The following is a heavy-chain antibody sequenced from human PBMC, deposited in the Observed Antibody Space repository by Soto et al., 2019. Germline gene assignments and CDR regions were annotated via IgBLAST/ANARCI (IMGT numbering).Heavy chain of an antibody. CDR2: INAGNGNT. CDR3: APPQDYDGCLDS. CDR1: GYTFTSYA. J-gene: IGHJ4*02. V-gene: IGHV1-3*01. D-gene: IGHD3-22*01. Sequence: GASVKVSCKASGYTFTSYAMHWVRQAPGQRLEWMGWINAGNGNTRYSQKFQGRLTLTRDTPGNTAYLELNSLISEDTAVSYCAPPQDYDGCLDSWGQGTLVTVSS.